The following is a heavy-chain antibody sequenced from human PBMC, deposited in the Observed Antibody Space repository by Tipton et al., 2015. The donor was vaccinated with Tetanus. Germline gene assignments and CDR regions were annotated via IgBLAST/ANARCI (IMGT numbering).Heavy chain of an antibody. D-gene: IGHD6-13*01. Sequence: SLRLSCAASGFTFSSYSMNWVRQAPGKGLEWVSYISSSSSTIYYADSVKGRFTISRDNAKNSLYLQMNSLRDEDTAVYYCAAGGPGVRAAAGPVGYHGMDVWGQGTTVTVSS. CDR1: GFTFSSYS. CDR2: ISSSSSTI. J-gene: IGHJ6*02. CDR3: AAGGPGVRAAAGPVGYHGMDV. V-gene: IGHV3-48*02.